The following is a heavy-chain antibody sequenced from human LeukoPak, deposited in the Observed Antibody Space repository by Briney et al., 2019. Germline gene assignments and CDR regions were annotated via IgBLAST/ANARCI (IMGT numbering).Heavy chain of an antibody. D-gene: IGHD3-10*01. J-gene: IGHJ4*02. CDR1: VFTFSSYS. V-gene: IGHV3-48*02. Sequence: GGSLRLSCAASVFTFSSYSMNRVRQAPGKGLEWVSYTSSSSTIYYAYSVKGRFTISRDNAKNSLYLQMNSLRDEDTAVYYCARGGPLLWPDFDYWGQGTLVTVSS. CDR2: TSSSSTI. CDR3: ARGGPLLWPDFDY.